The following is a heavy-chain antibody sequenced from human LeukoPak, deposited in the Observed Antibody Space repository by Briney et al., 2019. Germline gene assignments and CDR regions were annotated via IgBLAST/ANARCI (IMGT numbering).Heavy chain of an antibody. V-gene: IGHV4-4*07. Sequence: PSETLSLTRTVSGGSISSYYWSWIRQPAGKGLEWIGRIYTSGSTNYNPSLKSRVTMSVDTSKNQFSLKLSSVTAADTAVYYCARSGSYYVYYYYGMDVWGQGTTVTVSS. CDR1: GGSISSYY. J-gene: IGHJ6*02. CDR2: IYTSGST. CDR3: ARSGSYYVYYYYGMDV. D-gene: IGHD1-26*01.